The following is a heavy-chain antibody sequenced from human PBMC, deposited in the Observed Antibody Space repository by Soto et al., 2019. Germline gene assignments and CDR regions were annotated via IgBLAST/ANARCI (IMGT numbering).Heavy chain of an antibody. CDR2: IIPVFGTA. Sequence: QVQLVQSGAEVKKPGSSVKLSCKASGGTFSSYTISWVRQAPGQGLEWMGGIIPVFGTAHYAQKFQGRVTITADESTSKAYMELSSLRSKDTAVYSCASPFPSLGGYHKGVGRRNDHFDLWGQGTLVTVSS. J-gene: IGHJ4*02. CDR3: ASPFPSLGGYHKGVGRRNDHFDL. CDR1: GGTFSSYT. V-gene: IGHV1-69*01. D-gene: IGHD3-10*01.